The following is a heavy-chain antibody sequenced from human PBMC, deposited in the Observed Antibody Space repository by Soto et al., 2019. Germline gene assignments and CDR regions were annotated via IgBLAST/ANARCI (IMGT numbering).Heavy chain of an antibody. CDR3: AKDTRYGDYVRWFDS. CDR1: GFTFGSYA. D-gene: IGHD4-17*01. V-gene: IGHV3-23*01. J-gene: IGHJ5*01. CDR2: ITASGGRT. Sequence: EVHLLESGGGLVQPGGSLRLSCTASGFTFGSYAMTWVRQAPGRGLEGVSGITASGGRTYYADSVKGRFTISRDNSKSTLYLKMNSLRAEDTALYYCAKDTRYGDYVRWFDSWGQGTLVTVSS.